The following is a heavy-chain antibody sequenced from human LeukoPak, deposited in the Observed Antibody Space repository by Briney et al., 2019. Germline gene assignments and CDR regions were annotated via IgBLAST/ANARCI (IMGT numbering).Heavy chain of an antibody. CDR3: ARGYYGSGSYISFGAFDI. J-gene: IGHJ3*02. CDR2: INWNSGSI. Sequence: SLRLSCAASGFTFDDYAMHWVRQAPGKGLEWVSGINWNSGSIGYADSVKGRFTISRDNAKNSLYLQMNSLRAEDTAVYYCARGYYGSGSYISFGAFDIWGQGTMVTVSS. CDR1: GFTFDDYA. D-gene: IGHD3-10*01. V-gene: IGHV3-9*01.